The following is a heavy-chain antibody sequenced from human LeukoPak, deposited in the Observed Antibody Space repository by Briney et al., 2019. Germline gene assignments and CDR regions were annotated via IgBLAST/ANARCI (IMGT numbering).Heavy chain of an antibody. CDR3: ASVGGAYCPSTSCYSGY. Sequence: SETLSLTCTVSGGSISSYYWSWIRQPPWKGLEWIGYIYYSGSTDYNPSLKSRVTISVDTSRNQFSLKLSSVTAADTAVYYCASVGGAYCPSTSCYSGYWGQGTLVTVSS. V-gene: IGHV4-59*08. D-gene: IGHD2-2*02. J-gene: IGHJ4*02. CDR2: IYYSGST. CDR1: GGSISSYY.